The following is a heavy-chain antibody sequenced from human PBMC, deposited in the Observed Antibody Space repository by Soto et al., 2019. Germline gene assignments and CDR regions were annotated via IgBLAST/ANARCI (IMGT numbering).Heavy chain of an antibody. CDR1: GFTFSNYG. D-gene: IGHD6-13*01. CDR2: ISSDGSRK. CDR3: AKDPTIAPRWALDI. Sequence: HVKLVESGGGVVQPGRSLRLSCAASGFTFSNYGMHWVRQAPGKGPEWVAVISSDGSRKYYADLVKGRFTISRDDAKNTLYLQMNSLKTDDTALYYCAKDPTIAPRWALDIWGQGTLVIVSS. V-gene: IGHV3-30*18. J-gene: IGHJ3*02.